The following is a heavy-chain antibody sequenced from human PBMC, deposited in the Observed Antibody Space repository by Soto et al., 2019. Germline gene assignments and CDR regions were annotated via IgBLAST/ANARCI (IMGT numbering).Heavy chain of an antibody. J-gene: IGHJ4*02. D-gene: IGHD3-10*01. V-gene: IGHV4-34*01. CDR2: INHSGST. CDR3: ARGPRNYYGSGSYFSY. CDR1: GGSFSGYY. Sequence: SETLSLTCAVYGGSFSGYYWSWIRQPPGKGLEWIGEINHSGSTNYNPSLKSRVTISVDTSKNQFSLKLSSVTAADTAVYYCARGPRNYYGSGSYFSYWGQGTLVTVSS.